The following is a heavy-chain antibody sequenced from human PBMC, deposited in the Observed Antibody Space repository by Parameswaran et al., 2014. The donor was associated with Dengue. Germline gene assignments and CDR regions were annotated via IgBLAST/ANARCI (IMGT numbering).Heavy chain of an antibody. CDR3: ARTTGSTAHYYYGMDV. D-gene: IGHD2-2*01. J-gene: IGHJ6*02. Sequence: RWIRQPPGKGLEWIGEINHSGSTNYNPSLKSRVTISVDTSKNQFSLKLSSVTAADTAVYYCARTTGSTAHYYYGMDVWGQGTTVTVSS. V-gene: IGHV4-34*01. CDR2: INHSGST.